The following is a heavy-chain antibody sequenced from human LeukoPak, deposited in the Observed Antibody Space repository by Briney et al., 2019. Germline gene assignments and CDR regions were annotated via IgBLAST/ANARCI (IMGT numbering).Heavy chain of an antibody. CDR3: AREGYCTSDNCYADRPNAFDI. V-gene: IGHV3-30*04. J-gene: IGHJ3*02. CDR1: GFIFSSYA. CDR2: TSYDGSNN. D-gene: IGHD2-8*02. Sequence: GGSLRLSCTASGFIFSSYAIHWVRQAPGKGLEWVALTSYDGSNNYYADSVKGRFTISRDNSKNTVHMQMKSLRAEDSAIYRCAREGYCTSDNCYADRPNAFDIWGQGAMVTVSS.